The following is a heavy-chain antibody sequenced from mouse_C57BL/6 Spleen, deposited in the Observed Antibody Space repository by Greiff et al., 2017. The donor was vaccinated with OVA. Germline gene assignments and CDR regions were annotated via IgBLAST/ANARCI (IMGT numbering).Heavy chain of an antibody. D-gene: IGHD2-10*01. V-gene: IGHV1-82*01. CDR1: GYAFSNSW. J-gene: IGHJ2*01. Sequence: QVQLQQSGPELVKPGASVKISCKASGYAFSNSWMNWVKQRPGQGLEWIGRIYPGDGDTSYNGKFKGKATLTADKSSSTAYMQLSSLTSEDSAVYFCAPYSLFDYWGQGTTLTVSS. CDR3: APYSLFDY. CDR2: IYPGDGDT.